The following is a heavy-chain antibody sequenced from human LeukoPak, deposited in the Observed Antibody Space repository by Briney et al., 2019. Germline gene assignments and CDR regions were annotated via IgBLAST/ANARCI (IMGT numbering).Heavy chain of an antibody. Sequence: ASVKVSCKVSGYTLTDYYIHWVRQAPGQGLEWMGIINPSGGSTSYAQKFQGRVTMTRDTSTSTVYMELSSLRSEDTAVYYCACLYYNRFDPWGQGTLVTVSS. CDR1: GYTLTDYY. D-gene: IGHD3-10*01. J-gene: IGHJ5*02. V-gene: IGHV1-46*01. CDR2: INPSGGST. CDR3: ACLYYNRFDP.